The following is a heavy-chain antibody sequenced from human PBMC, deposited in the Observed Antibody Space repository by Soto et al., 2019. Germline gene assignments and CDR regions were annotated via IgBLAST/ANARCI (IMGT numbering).Heavy chain of an antibody. CDR1: GYSFTDYH. J-gene: IGHJ6*02. Sequence: ASVKVSCKASGYSFTDYHIHWVRQAPGQGLEWLGRINPTSGGTSTAQKFQGWVTMTTDTSISTASMGLTRLTSDDTAIYYCARGDSTDFSNGACSFFYNHDMDVWGQGTTVTVSS. CDR3: ARGDSTDFSNGACSFFYNHDMDV. D-gene: IGHD3-3*01. V-gene: IGHV1-2*04. CDR2: INPTSGGT.